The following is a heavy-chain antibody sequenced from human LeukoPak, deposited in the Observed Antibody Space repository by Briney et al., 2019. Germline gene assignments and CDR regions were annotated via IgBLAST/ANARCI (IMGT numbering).Heavy chain of an antibody. CDR1: GFTFSTHT. D-gene: IGHD1-26*01. CDR3: ARGWFEWELLFDY. Sequence: PGGSLRLSCAGAGFTFSTHTINWVRQAPGKGLEWVSSISSSSAYIYYADSVKGRFTISRNNAKNSLYLQMNSLRAEDTAVYYCARGWFEWELLFDYWGQGTPVTVSS. CDR2: ISSSSAYI. J-gene: IGHJ4*02. V-gene: IGHV3-21*04.